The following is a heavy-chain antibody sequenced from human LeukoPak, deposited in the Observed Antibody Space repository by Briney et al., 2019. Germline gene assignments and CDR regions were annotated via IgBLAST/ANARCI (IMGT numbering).Heavy chain of an antibody. CDR1: GGSISNGYY. J-gene: IGHJ4*02. Sequence: SETLSLTCTVSGGSISNGYYWGWIRQPPGKGLEWIGSIYQSGSTYYNPSLKSRVTISVDTSKNQFSLKLSSVTAADTAVYYCARLAWGRLDYWGQGTLVTVSS. CDR2: IYQSGST. CDR3: ARLAWGRLDY. D-gene: IGHD7-27*01. V-gene: IGHV4-38-2*02.